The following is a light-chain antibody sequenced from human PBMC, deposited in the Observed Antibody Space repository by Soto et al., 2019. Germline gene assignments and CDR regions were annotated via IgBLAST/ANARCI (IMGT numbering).Light chain of an antibody. J-gene: IGLJ3*02. V-gene: IGLV2-11*01. Sequence: QSALTQPRSVSGSPGQSVTIYCTGTSSDVGGYNYVSWYQQHPGKAPKLMIYDVSKRPSGVPDRFSGFKSGNTASLTISGLPAEDEADYYCCSYAGSYTWVFGGGTQLTVL. CDR2: DVS. CDR1: SSDVGGYNY. CDR3: CSYAGSYTWV.